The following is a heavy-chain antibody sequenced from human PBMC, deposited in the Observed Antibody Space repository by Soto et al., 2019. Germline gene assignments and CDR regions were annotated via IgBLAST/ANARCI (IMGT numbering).Heavy chain of an antibody. Sequence: SETLSLTCSIYSGSFSGYYWSWIRQPPGKGLEWIGEISQSGNTNYSPSLKSRVPISIDTSKKQFSLNLASVSAADTAVYYCARAPKVSGSSQTRPDFWGQGTLVTVSS. J-gene: IGHJ4*02. D-gene: IGHD6-6*01. V-gene: IGHV4-34*01. CDR1: SGSFSGYY. CDR2: ISQSGNT. CDR3: ARAPKVSGSSQTRPDF.